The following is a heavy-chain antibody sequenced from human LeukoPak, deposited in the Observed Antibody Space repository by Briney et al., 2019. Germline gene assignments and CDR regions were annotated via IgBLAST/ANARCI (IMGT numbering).Heavy chain of an antibody. D-gene: IGHD4-17*01. CDR3: AKLHDYGDYADY. CDR2: ISGSGVRT. V-gene: IGHV3-23*01. J-gene: IGHJ4*02. CDR1: GFTFSSYA. Sequence: PGGSLRLSCAASGFTFSSYAMSWVRQAPGKGGEWVSAISGSGVRTYYADSVKGRFTISRDNSKNTLYLQMNSLRAEDTAVYYCAKLHDYGDYADYWGQGTLVTVSS.